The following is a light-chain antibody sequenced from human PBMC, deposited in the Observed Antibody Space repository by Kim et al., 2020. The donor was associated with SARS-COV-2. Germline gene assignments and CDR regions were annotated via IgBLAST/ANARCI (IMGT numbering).Light chain of an antibody. CDR3: QAWDSSTVV. CDR1: KLGDKY. CDR2: QDR. V-gene: IGLV3-1*01. J-gene: IGLJ2*01. Sequence: VSPGQTASITCSGDKLGDKYACWYQQKPGQSPVLVIYQDRKRPSGIPERFSGSNSGNTATLTISGTQAMDEADYYCQAWDSSTVVFGGGTQLTVL.